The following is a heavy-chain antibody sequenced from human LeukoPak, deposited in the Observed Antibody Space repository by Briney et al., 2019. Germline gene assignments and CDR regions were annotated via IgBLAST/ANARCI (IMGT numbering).Heavy chain of an antibody. CDR2: MNANSGNT. Sequence: ASVKVSCKASGYTFTSYDINWVRQATGQGLEWMGWMNANSGNTGYAQKFQGRVTMTRNTSISTAYMELSSLISEDTAVYYCARAMIFGVVIIDSWGQGTLVTVSS. D-gene: IGHD3-3*01. CDR3: ARAMIFGVVIIDS. V-gene: IGHV1-8*01. CDR1: GYTFTSYD. J-gene: IGHJ4*02.